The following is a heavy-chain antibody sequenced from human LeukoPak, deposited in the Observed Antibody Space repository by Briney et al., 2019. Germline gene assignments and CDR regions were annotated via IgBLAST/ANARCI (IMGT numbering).Heavy chain of an antibody. V-gene: IGHV3-53*01. J-gene: IGHJ3*02. Sequence: GGSLRLSCAASGFTVSSNYMSWVRQAPGKGLEWVSVIYSGGSTYYADSVKGRFTISRDNSKNTLYLQMNSLRAEDTAVYYCARAGVGATHDAFDIWGQGTMVTVSP. CDR3: ARAGVGATHDAFDI. CDR1: GFTVSSNY. CDR2: IYSGGST. D-gene: IGHD1-26*01.